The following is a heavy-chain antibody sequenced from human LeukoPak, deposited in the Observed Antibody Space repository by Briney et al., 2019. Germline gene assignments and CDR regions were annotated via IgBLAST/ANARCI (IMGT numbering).Heavy chain of an antibody. J-gene: IGHJ4*02. V-gene: IGHV3-21*01. CDR2: ISSSSSYI. CDR3: ARRGVATTSFDY. CDR1: GFTFSSYS. D-gene: IGHD5-12*01. Sequence: GGSLRLSCAASGFTFSSYSMNWVRQAPGKGLEWVSSISSSSSYIYYADSVKGRFTISRDNAKNSLYLQMNSLRAEDTAVYYGARRGVATTSFDYWGQGTLVTVSS.